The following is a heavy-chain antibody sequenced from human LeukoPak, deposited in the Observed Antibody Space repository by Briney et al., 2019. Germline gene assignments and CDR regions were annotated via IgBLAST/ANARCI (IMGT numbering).Heavy chain of an antibody. D-gene: IGHD3-3*01. V-gene: IGHV3-53*01. CDR2: IYSGGST. CDR3: ARVRQNVLRTSPIYYYYYYMDV. Sequence: GGSLRLSCAASGFTVSSNYMSWVRQAPGKGLEWVSVIYSGGSTYYADSVKGRFTISRDNAKNSLYLQMNSLRAEDTAVYYCARVRQNVLRTSPIYYYYYYMDVWGKGTTVTISS. CDR1: GFTVSSNY. J-gene: IGHJ6*03.